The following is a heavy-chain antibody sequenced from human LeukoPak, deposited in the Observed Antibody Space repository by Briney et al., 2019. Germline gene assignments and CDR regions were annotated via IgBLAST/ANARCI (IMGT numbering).Heavy chain of an antibody. V-gene: IGHV3-23*01. CDR3: ASPRASSGPYFDY. J-gene: IGHJ4*02. CDR1: GFTFSSYA. Sequence: PGGSLRLSCAACGFTFSSYAMSWVRQAPGKGLEWVSAISGSGGSTYYADSVKGRFTISRDNSKNALYLQMNSLRAEDTAVYYCASPRASSGPYFDYWGQGTLVTVSS. CDR2: ISGSGGST. D-gene: IGHD3-22*01.